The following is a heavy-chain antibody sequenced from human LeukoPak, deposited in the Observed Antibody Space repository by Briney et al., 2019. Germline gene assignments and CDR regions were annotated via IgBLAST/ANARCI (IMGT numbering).Heavy chain of an antibody. CDR1: SYTFTNYA. V-gene: IGHV1-18*01. D-gene: IGHD3-3*01. CDR3: ARKGAYYDYDY. Sequence: ASVKVSCKASSYTFTNYAFTWVRQAPGQGLEWMGWISAYNGNTNYAQKLQGRVTMTTDTSTSTVYMELSSLRAEDTAVYYCARKGAYYDYDYWGQGTLVTVSS. J-gene: IGHJ4*02. CDR2: ISAYNGNT.